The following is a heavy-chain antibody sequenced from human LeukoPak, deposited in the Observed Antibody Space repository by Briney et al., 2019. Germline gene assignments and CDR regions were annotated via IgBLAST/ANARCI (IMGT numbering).Heavy chain of an antibody. D-gene: IGHD2-21*02. CDR3: AKGLAYCGGDCYSVFGY. CDR1: GFTVSSNY. V-gene: IGHV3-53*01. J-gene: IGHJ4*02. CDR2: IYSGGST. Sequence: GGSLRLSCAASGFTVSSNYMSWVRQAPGKGLEWVSVIYSGGSTYYADSVKGRFTISRDNSKNTLYLQMNSLRAEDTAVYYCAKGLAYCGGDCYSVFGYWGQGTLVTVSS.